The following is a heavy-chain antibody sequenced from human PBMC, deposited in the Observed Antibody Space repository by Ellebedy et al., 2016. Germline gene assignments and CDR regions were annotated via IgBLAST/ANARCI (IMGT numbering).Heavy chain of an antibody. CDR1: GFSFSTHW. Sequence: GGSLRLXCAASGFSFSTHWMNWIRQVPGKGLEWVANIDPSGGAKSYVDSVRGRFAISRDNAENSLYLQMSSLRVDDTAVYYCAGWGDGLNPWGQGALVTVSS. V-gene: IGHV3-7*01. J-gene: IGHJ5*02. CDR2: IDPSGGAK. D-gene: IGHD3-16*01. CDR3: AGWGDGLNP.